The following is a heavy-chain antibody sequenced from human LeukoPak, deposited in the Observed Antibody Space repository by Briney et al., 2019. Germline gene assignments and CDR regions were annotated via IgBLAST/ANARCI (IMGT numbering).Heavy chain of an antibody. CDR3: ARGVAARPGYYFDY. J-gene: IGHJ4*02. CDR1: GGSVSSGTYY. V-gene: IGHV4-61*02. CDR2: IYMTGST. Sequence: SQTLSLTCAVSGGSVSSGTYYWSWIRQPAGKGLEWIGRIYMTGSTNYNPSLKSRVTMSVDTSKNQFSLKLSSVTAADTAVYYCARGVAARPGYYFDYWGQGTLVTVSS. D-gene: IGHD6-6*01.